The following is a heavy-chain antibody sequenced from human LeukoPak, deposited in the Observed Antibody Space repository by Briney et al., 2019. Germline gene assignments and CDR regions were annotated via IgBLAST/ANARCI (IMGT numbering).Heavy chain of an antibody. V-gene: IGHV3-23*01. CDR2: VSGSGGST. D-gene: IGHD3-10*01. CDR3: ARDMWFGDMDV. J-gene: IGHJ6*04. Sequence: GGSLRLSCAASGFTFSNFAMSWVRQAPGKGLEWVSSVSGSGGSTYYADSVRGRFTISRDNSKNTVYLQMNSLRAEDTAVYYCARDMWFGDMDVWGKGTTVTVSS. CDR1: GFTFSNFA.